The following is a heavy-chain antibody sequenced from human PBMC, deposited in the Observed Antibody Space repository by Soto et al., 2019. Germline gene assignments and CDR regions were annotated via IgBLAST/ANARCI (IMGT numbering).Heavy chain of an antibody. J-gene: IGHJ4*02. CDR1: GFTFSSYA. V-gene: IGHV3-30-3*01. CDR3: ARDSYYYDSSGYYYYFEY. Sequence: GWSLRLSCAASGFTFSSYAMHLVRQAPGKGLEWVAFISYDGSNKYYADSVKGRFTISRDNSKNTLYLQMNSLRAEDTAVYYCARDSYYYDSSGYYYYFEYWGEGTLVTVSS. D-gene: IGHD3-22*01. CDR2: ISYDGSNK.